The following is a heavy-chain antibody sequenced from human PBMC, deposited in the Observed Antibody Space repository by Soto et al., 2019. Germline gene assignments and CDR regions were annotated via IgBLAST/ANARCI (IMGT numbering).Heavy chain of an antibody. D-gene: IGHD6-6*01. J-gene: IGHJ5*02. CDR1: GYTFTSYY. CDR2: INPSGGST. Sequence: GASVKVSCKASGYTFTSYYMHWVRQAPGQGLEWMGIINPSGGSTSYAQKFQGRVTMTRDTSTSTVYMELSSLRSEDTAVYYCARDSIAEGGQVMVWFDPWGQGTLVTVSS. V-gene: IGHV1-46*01. CDR3: ARDSIAEGGQVMVWFDP.